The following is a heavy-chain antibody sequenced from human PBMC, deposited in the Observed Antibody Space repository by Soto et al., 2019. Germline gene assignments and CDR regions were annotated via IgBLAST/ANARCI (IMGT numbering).Heavy chain of an antibody. Sequence: GGSLRLSCAASGFTFSSYVIHWVRQAPGKALERVAVISYDGSNKYYADSVKGRFTISRDNSKYTLYRQMNSLRAEDTAVYYCAPGPGSSTRYTSNWYGTWDRGSLV. V-gene: IGHV3-30*03. CDR3: APGPGSSTRYTSNWYGT. J-gene: IGHJ5*01. CDR2: ISYDGSNK. D-gene: IGHD2-2*01. CDR1: GFTFSSYV.